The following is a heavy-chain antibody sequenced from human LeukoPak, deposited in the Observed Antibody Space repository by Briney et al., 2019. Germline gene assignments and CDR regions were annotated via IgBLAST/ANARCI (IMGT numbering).Heavy chain of an antibody. J-gene: IGHJ4*02. V-gene: IGHV3-21*01. CDR1: GFTFSSYS. CDR2: ISSTSDYI. D-gene: IGHD3-22*01. CDR3: ARPYYDSSGPSPGY. Sequence: GGSLRLSCAASGFTFSSYSMYWVRQAPGKGLEWVSSISSTSDYIYYADSVKGRFTISRDNARNSLYLQMNSLRAEDTAMYYCARPYYDSSGPSPGYWGQGTLAAVSS.